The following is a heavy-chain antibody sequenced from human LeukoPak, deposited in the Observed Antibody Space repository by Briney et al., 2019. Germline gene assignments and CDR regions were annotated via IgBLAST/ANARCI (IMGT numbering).Heavy chain of an antibody. CDR1: GYTFTSYD. CDR2: MNPNSGNT. Sequence: ASVKVSCKASGYTFTSYDINWVRQATGQGLEWMGWMNPNSGNTGYAQKFQGRVTMTRNTSISTAYMELSSLRSEDTAVCYCARFPVRRHSSSWYLKRYFDYWGQGTLVTVSS. D-gene: IGHD6-13*01. J-gene: IGHJ4*02. V-gene: IGHV1-8*01. CDR3: ARFPVRRHSSSWYLKRYFDY.